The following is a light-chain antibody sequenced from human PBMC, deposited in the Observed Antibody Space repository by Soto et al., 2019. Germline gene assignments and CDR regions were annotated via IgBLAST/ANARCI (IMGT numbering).Light chain of an antibody. Sequence: DLVMTQSPLSLPVTPGEPASISCRSSQSLLHSNGYNYLDWYLQKPGQSPQLLISLGSNRASGVPARFSGSGSATDFTLNIARVEAEHFGVYYCMQALQSPYTFGQGPKLEIK. J-gene: IGKJ2*01. CDR3: MQALQSPYT. CDR1: QSLLHSNGYNY. V-gene: IGKV2-28*01. CDR2: LGS.